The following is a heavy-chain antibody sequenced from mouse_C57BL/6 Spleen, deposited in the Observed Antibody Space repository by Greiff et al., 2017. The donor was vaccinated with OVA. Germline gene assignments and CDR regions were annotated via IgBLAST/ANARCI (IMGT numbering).Heavy chain of an antibody. J-gene: IGHJ4*01. V-gene: IGHV5-12*01. CDR2: ISNGGGST. CDR1: GFTFSDYY. Sequence: DVKLVESGGGLVQPGGSLKLSCAASGFTFSDYYMYWVRQTPEKRLEWVAYISNGGGSTYYPDTVKGRFTISRDNAKNTLYLQMSRLKSEDTAMYYCARHAPPRAMDYWGQGTSVTVSS. CDR3: ARHAPPRAMDY.